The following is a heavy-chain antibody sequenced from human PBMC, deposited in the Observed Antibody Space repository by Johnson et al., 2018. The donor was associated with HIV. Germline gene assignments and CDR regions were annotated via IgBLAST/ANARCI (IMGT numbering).Heavy chain of an antibody. J-gene: IGHJ3*02. CDR2: ISSSDSTI. CDR3: ARGFHRGGAFDI. V-gene: IGHV3-11*04. CDR1: GFTFSDYY. Sequence: QVQLVESGGGLVQPGGSLRLSCVASGFTFSDYYMSWIRQAPGKGLEWISYISSSDSTIYSAHSVQGRFTISRDNAKKSLYLQMNSLRAEDTAVYYCARGFHRGGAFDIWGQGTMVTVSS. D-gene: IGHD1-14*01.